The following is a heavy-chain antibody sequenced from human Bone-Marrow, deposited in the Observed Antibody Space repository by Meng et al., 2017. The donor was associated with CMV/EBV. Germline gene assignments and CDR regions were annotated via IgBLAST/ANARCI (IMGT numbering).Heavy chain of an antibody. V-gene: IGHV1-8*01. CDR2: MNPNSGNT. Sequence: ASVKVSCKASGYTFTSYDINWVRQATGQGLEWMGWMNPNSGNTGYAQKFQGRVTMTRDTSNSTAYMELSRLRSDDTAVYYCARDHKRPSFYDFWRGQLGYWGQGTLVTVSS. D-gene: IGHD3-3*01. CDR1: GYTFTSYD. J-gene: IGHJ4*02. CDR3: ARDHKRPSFYDFWRGQLGY.